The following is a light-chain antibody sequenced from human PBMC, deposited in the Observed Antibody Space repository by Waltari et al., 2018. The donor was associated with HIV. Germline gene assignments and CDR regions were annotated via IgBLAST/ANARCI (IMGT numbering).Light chain of an antibody. CDR2: DAS. CDR3: QQRTNWPFT. J-gene: IGKJ4*01. CDR1: QSINTH. V-gene: IGKV3-11*01. Sequence: DIVLTQSPATLSLSPGDGATLSCWARQSINTHLACYQHKPDQAPRFLCYDASRRATVVPARFSGSVSGTDFTLTISSLEPEDSAVYYCQQRTNWPFTFGGGTKVAI.